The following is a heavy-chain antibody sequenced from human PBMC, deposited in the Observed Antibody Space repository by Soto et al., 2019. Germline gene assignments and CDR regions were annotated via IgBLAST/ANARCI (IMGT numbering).Heavy chain of an antibody. Sequence: QIQLVQSGGEVKKPGASVKVSCKSSGYKFISHSITWVRPAPGQRLEWMGRISAYNGNTNYAQKLQGRVTMTTDTSTNTAYMERRSLRSDDKGVYYCARGAFWGGAPGCRDMDVWGQGTTVTVSS. CDR2: ISAYNGNT. D-gene: IGHD2-21*01. V-gene: IGHV1-18*01. J-gene: IGHJ6*02. CDR3: ARGAFWGGAPGCRDMDV. CDR1: GYKFISHS.